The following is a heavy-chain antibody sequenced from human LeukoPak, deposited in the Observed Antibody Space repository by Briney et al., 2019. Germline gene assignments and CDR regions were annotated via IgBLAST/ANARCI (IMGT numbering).Heavy chain of an antibody. CDR3: ARHRYYDILTGYYKASLNWFDP. D-gene: IGHD3-9*01. V-gene: IGHV4-34*01. CDR1: GGSFSGYY. CDR2: INHSGST. J-gene: IGHJ5*02. Sequence: SETLSLTCAVYGGSFSGYYWSWIRQPPGKGLEWIGEINHSGSTNYNPSLKSRVTISVDTPKNQFSLKLSSVTAADTAVYYCARHRYYDILTGYYKASLNWFDPWGQGTLVTVSS.